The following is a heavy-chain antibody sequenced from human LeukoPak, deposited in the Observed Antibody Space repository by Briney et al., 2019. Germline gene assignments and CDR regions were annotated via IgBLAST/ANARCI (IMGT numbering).Heavy chain of an antibody. J-gene: IGHJ4*02. V-gene: IGHV3-21*01. CDR2: ISSSSSYI. D-gene: IGHD1-26*01. CDR1: GFTFSSYS. Sequence: PGGSLRLSCAASGFTFSSYSMNWVRQAPGKGLEWVSSISSSSSYIYYADSVKGQFTISRDNAKNSLYLQMNSLRAEDTAVYYCARDLKYSGSYGPCDYWGQGTLVTVSS. CDR3: ARDLKYSGSYGPCDY.